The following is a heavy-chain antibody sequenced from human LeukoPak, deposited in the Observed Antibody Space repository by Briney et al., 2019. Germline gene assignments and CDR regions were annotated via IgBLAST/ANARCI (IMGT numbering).Heavy chain of an antibody. CDR2: IYYSGST. CDR1: GGSISSGGYY. Sequence: SETLSLTCTVSGGSISSGGYYWSWIRQHPGKGLEWIGYIYYSGSTYYNPSLKSRVTISVDTSKNQFSLKLSSVTAADTAVYYCARAATGVPSGDAFDIWGQGAMVTVSS. D-gene: IGHD7-27*01. J-gene: IGHJ3*02. V-gene: IGHV4-31*03. CDR3: ARAATGVPSGDAFDI.